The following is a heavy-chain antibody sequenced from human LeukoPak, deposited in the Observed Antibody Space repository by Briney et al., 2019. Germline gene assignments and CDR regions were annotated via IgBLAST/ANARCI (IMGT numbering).Heavy chain of an antibody. CDR3: ACVGELDAFDI. Sequence: TSETLSLTCTVSGGPISSYYWSWIRQPPGKGLEWIGYIYYSGSTNYNPSLKSRVTISVDTSKNQFSLKLSSVTAADTAVYYCACVGELDAFDIWGQGTMVTVSS. CDR2: IYYSGST. V-gene: IGHV4-59*01. J-gene: IGHJ3*02. D-gene: IGHD3-10*01. CDR1: GGPISSYY.